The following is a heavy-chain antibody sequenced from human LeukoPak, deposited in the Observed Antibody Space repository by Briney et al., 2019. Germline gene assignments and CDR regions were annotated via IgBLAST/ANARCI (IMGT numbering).Heavy chain of an antibody. D-gene: IGHD6-13*01. CDR2: IIPIVGTA. Sequence: ASVTVSCKASGGTFSSDAISWVRQAPGQGLEWMGGIIPIVGTANYAQKLRGRVTITADESTSTAYMELSRLRSEDTAVYYCARVGGYRDSSSWYDYYYYGMDVWGKGTTVTVSS. CDR1: GGTFSSDA. J-gene: IGHJ6*04. CDR3: ARVGGYRDSSSWYDYYYYGMDV. V-gene: IGHV1-69*13.